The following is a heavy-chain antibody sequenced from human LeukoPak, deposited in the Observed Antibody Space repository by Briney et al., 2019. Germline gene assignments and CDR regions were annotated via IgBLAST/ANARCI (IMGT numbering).Heavy chain of an antibody. CDR1: GGSISSYY. CDR3: AGGATLYYFDY. CDR2: IYYSGST. Sequence: SETLSLTCTVSGGSISSYYWSWIRQPPGKGLEWIGSIYYSGSTYYNPSLKSRVTISVDTSKNQFSLKLSSVTAADTAVYYCAGGATLYYFDYWGQGTLVTVSS. D-gene: IGHD1-26*01. V-gene: IGHV4-59*05. J-gene: IGHJ4*02.